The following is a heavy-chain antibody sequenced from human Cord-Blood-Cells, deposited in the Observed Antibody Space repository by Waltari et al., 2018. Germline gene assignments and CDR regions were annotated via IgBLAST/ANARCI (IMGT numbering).Heavy chain of an antibody. J-gene: IGHJ3*02. Sequence: QVQLQQWGAGLLKPSETLSLTCAVYGGSFSGYYWSWIRQPPGKGLEWIGEINHSVSTTYNPSLQGRVTISVDTSKNQFSLKLSSVTAADTAVYYCARAPLRRYSYGHDAFDIWGQGTMVTVSS. CDR2: INHSVST. CDR3: ARAPLRRYSYGHDAFDI. CDR1: GGSFSGYY. D-gene: IGHD5-18*01. V-gene: IGHV4-34*01.